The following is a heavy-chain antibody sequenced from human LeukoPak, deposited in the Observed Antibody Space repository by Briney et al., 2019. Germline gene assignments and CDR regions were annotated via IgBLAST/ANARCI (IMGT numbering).Heavy chain of an antibody. J-gene: IGHJ4*02. V-gene: IGHV5-51*01. CDR3: ASSLGGYSGWFDY. CDR2: IYPADSDT. CDR1: GYSFTIYW. D-gene: IGHD5-12*01. Sequence: GESLKISCKGSGYSFTIYWIGWVRQVPGKGLEWMGIIYPADSDTRYSPSFQGQVTISADKSISTAYLQWSSLKASDTAMYYCASSLGGYSGWFDYWGQGTLVTVSS.